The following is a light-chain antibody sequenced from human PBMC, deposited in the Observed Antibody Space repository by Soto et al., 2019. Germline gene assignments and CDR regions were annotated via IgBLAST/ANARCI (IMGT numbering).Light chain of an antibody. CDR3: HQYNHWPRT. CDR1: QSVRGK. Sequence: EIVMTQSPATLSVSPGERATLSCRASQSVRGKLAWYQQKPGQAPRLLIYDASTRATGVPARFSGSGSGTDFTLTISSLESEDFTLYYCHQYNHWPRTFGQGTKVEIK. CDR2: DAS. J-gene: IGKJ1*01. V-gene: IGKV3-15*01.